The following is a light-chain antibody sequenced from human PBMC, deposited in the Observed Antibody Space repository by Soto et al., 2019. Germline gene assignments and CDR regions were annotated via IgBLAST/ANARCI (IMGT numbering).Light chain of an antibody. CDR1: QSVSSN. CDR2: GAS. V-gene: IGKV3D-15*01. Sequence: EIVMTQSPATLSVSPGERATLSCRASQSVSSNLAWYQQKPGQAPRLLIYGASTRATGIPARFSGSGSGTEFTLTISSLQSEDFAVYHCQQYNKWPRTFGQGTKVDIK. CDR3: QQYNKWPRT. J-gene: IGKJ1*01.